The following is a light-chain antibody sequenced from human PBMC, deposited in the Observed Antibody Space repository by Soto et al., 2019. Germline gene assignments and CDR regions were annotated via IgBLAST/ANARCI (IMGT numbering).Light chain of an antibody. CDR2: EVN. Sequence: QSALTQPPSASGSPGQSVTISCTGTSSDVGGYKYVSWYQQHPGKAPKLMIFEVNKRPSGVPDRFSGSKFGNTASLTVSGLQAEDEADYYCSSYAGINNLGVFGTGTKLTVL. J-gene: IGLJ1*01. V-gene: IGLV2-8*01. CDR1: SSDVGGYKY. CDR3: SSYAGINNLGV.